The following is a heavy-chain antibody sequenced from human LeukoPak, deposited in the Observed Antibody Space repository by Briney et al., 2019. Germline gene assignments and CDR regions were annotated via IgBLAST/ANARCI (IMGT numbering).Heavy chain of an antibody. CDR3: ARGAEAGRSGYSSWGD. J-gene: IGHJ4*02. CDR2: IYYSGST. CDR1: GGSISSGGYY. D-gene: IGHD5-18*01. V-gene: IGHV4-31*03. Sequence: SETLSLTCTVSGGSISSGGYYWSWIRQHPGKGLEWIGYIYYSGSTYYNPSLKSRVTISVDTSKNQFSLKLSSVTAADTAVYYCARGAEAGRSGYSSWGDWGQGTLVTVSS.